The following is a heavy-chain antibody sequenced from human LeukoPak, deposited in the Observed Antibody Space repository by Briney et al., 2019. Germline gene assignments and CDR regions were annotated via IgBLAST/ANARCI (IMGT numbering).Heavy chain of an antibody. V-gene: IGHV3-23*01. Sequence: PGGSLRLSCAASGFTFSSYAMTWVRQAPGKGLEWVSAFSATDGSPQYAESVGGRFTISRDNSKNTLFLQMSSLGAEDTAVYYCARAKIAAAGTGAFDVWGQGTLVTVSS. CDR1: GFTFSSYA. D-gene: IGHD6-13*01. CDR3: ARAKIAAAGTGAFDV. J-gene: IGHJ3*01. CDR2: FSATDGSP.